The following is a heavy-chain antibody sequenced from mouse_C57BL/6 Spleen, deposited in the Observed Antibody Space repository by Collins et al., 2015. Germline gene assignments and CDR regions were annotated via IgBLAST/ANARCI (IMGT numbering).Heavy chain of an antibody. Sequence: EVQLQQSGAELVKPGASVKLSCTAFGFNIKDTYMYWVKQRPEQGLEWIGRIDPANGNTKYDPKFQGKATITADTSSNTAYPQLSSLTSEDTAVYYCARDGGYAMDYWGQGTSVTVSS. V-gene: IGHV14-3*02. CDR2: IDPANGNT. J-gene: IGHJ4*01. CDR3: ARDGGYAMDY. CDR1: GFNIKDTY.